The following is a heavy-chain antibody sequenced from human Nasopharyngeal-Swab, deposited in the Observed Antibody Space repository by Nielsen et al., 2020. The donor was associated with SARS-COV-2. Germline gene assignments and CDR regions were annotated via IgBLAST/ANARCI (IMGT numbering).Heavy chain of an antibody. D-gene: IGHD4-17*01. J-gene: IGHJ4*02. V-gene: IGHV4-59*01. Sequence: SETLSLTCTVSGGSISSYYWSWIRQPPGKGLEWIGYIYYSGSTNYSPSLKSRVTISVDTSKNQFSLKLSSVTAADTAVYYCAGGFGDYDYWGQGTLVTVSS. CDR3: AGGFGDYDY. CDR1: GGSISSYY. CDR2: IYYSGST.